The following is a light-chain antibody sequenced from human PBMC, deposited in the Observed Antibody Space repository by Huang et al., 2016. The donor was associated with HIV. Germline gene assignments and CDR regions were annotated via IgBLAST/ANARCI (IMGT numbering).Light chain of an antibody. CDR2: EAS. J-gene: IGKJ4*01. V-gene: IGKV3-15*01. CDR3: QQFNNWPPA. CDR1: QNVRNN. Sequence: ETLMTQFPATLSVSPGDRATLPCRASQNVRNNLAWYQQKPGQAPRLLVYEASSRATGVPGRVRASGSGIDFTLTISSLQSEDFAVYYCQQFNNWPPAFGGGTTVEIK.